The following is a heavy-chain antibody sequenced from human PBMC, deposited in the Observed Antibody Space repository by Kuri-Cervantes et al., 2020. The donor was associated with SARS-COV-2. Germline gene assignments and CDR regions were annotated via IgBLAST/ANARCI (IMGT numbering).Heavy chain of an antibody. CDR3: ARAGGGCYYGWFDP. Sequence: GGSLRLSCVASGFTFTSYGIHWIRQAPGKGLEWVAVVSYDGTNNYYADSVKGRFSITRDNSQSTAYLQLNSLRAEDTAVYYCARAGGGCYYGWFDPWGQGTLVTVSS. CDR1: GFTFTSYG. CDR2: VSYDGTNN. D-gene: IGHD1-26*01. J-gene: IGHJ5*02. V-gene: IGHV3-30*03.